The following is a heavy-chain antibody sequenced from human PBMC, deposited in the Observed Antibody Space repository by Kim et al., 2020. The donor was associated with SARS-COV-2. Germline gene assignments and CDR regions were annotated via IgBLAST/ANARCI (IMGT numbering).Heavy chain of an antibody. CDR3: ARDNVVVITPGHYSYYGMDV. V-gene: IGHV3-30*04. CDR1: GFTFSSYA. J-gene: IGHJ6*02. CDR2: ISYDGTKK. Sequence: GGSLRLSCAASGFTFSSYAIHWVRQAPGKGLEWVAVISYDGTKKYYADSVKGRFTISRDNSKNTLYLQMNSLRTEDTAVYYCARDNVVVITPGHYSYYGMDVCGQGTTVTVSS. D-gene: IGHD3-22*01.